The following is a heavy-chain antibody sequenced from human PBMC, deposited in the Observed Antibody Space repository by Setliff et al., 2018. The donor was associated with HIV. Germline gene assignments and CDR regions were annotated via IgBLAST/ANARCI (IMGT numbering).Heavy chain of an antibody. V-gene: IGHV4-61*02. J-gene: IGHJ6*03. CDR3: ARGTYYYDNPQYYYYYMDV. CDR1: GGSISSGSYY. CDR2: IYTSGST. Sequence: LSLTCTVSGGSISSGSYYWSWIRQPAGKGLEWIGRIYTSGSTNYNPSLKSRVTISVDTSKNQFSLKLRSVTAADTAVYYCARGTYYYDNPQYYYYYMDVWGKGTTVTVSS. D-gene: IGHD3-22*01.